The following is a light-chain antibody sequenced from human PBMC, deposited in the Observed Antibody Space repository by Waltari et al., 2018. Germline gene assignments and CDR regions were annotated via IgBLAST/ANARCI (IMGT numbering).Light chain of an antibody. Sequence: DVQMTQSPPSLSASVGDRVIITCRASRGINNYLAWFQQKPGRAPKSLIYDVSTLKSGVSSRFSGSGSRTDFTLTISSLQPEDFATYYCQQYNTYPITFGQGTRLEIK. V-gene: IGKV1-16*01. CDR2: DVS. CDR3: QQYNTYPIT. CDR1: RGINNY. J-gene: IGKJ5*01.